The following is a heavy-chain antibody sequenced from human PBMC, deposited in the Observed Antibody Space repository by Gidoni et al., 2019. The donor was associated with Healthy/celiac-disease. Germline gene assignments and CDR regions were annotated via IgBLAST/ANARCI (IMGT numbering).Heavy chain of an antibody. J-gene: IGHJ3*02. Sequence: QVQLVESGGGVVQPGRSLRLSCAASGFTFSSYGMHWVRQAPGKGLEWVAVIWYDGSNKYYADSVKGRFTISRDNSKNTLYLQMNSLRAEDTAVYYCARPCFRYSSGWYNSGDAFDIWGQGTMVTVSS. D-gene: IGHD6-19*01. CDR1: GFTFSSYG. CDR3: ARPCFRYSSGWYNSGDAFDI. V-gene: IGHV3-33*01. CDR2: IWYDGSNK.